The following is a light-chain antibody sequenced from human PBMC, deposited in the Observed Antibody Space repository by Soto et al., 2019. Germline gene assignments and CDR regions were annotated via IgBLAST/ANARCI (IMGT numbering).Light chain of an antibody. J-gene: IGKJ2*01. CDR3: QQYGDSPST. Sequence: EVVLTQSPGTLSLSPGERATLSCRASQIFSSDYLAWYQQKPGQAPRLLIYGASTRATHIPDRFSGSESGTDFTLTISRLEPEDSAVYLCQQYGDSPSTFGQGTKLEIK. CDR2: GAS. CDR1: QIFSSDY. V-gene: IGKV3-20*01.